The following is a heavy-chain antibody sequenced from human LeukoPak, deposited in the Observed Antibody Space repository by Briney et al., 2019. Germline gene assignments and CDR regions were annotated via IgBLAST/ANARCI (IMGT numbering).Heavy chain of an antibody. CDR1: GGSTSSYY. CDR2: VNYSGST. V-gene: IGHV4-59*01. D-gene: IGHD4-17*01. Sequence: SETLSLTCTVSGGSTSSYYWSWIRQPPGKRLEWIGYVNYSGSTKYNPTLKSRVTISVDTSKNQFSLKLNSVTAADTAVYYCARGLDNGDPLDYWGQGTLVTVAS. CDR3: ARGLDNGDPLDY. J-gene: IGHJ4*02.